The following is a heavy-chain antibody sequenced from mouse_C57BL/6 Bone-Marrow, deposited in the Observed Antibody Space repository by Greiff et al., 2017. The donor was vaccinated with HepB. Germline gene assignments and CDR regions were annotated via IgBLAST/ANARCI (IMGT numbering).Heavy chain of an antibody. CDR3: AGKRAWFAY. V-gene: IGHV2-2*01. CDR1: GFSLTSYG. Sequence: QVQLKQSGPGLVQPSQSLSITCTVSGFSLTSYGVHWVRQSPGKGLERLGVIWSGGSTDYNAAFISRLSISKDNSKSQVFFKMNSLQADDTAIYYCAGKRAWFAYWGQGTLVTVSA. CDR2: IWSGGST. J-gene: IGHJ3*01.